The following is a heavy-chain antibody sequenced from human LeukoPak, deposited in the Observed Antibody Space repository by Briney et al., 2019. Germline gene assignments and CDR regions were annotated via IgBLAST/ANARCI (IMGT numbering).Heavy chain of an antibody. CDR1: GGTFSSYA. V-gene: IGHV1-69*13. CDR2: IIPIFGTA. CDR3: ARVVVVSAAGYYFDY. D-gene: IGHD2-2*01. J-gene: IGHJ4*02. Sequence: ASVKVSCKASGGTFSSYAISWVRQAPGQGLEWMGGIIPIFGTANYAQKFQGRDTITADESTSTAYMELSSLRSEDTAVYYCARVVVVSAAGYYFDYWGQGTLVTVSS.